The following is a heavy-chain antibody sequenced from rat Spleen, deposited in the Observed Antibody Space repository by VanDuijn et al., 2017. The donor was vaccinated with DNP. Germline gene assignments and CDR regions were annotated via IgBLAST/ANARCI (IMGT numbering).Heavy chain of an antibody. CDR1: GFTFNNYW. D-gene: IGHD1-4*01. V-gene: IGHV5-31*01. CDR3: ARHVLPLRVWDY. Sequence: EVQLVESGGDLVQPGRSLKLSCVGSGFTFNNYWMTWFRQVPGKGLEWVASVTSRGGSTYYPDSVKGRFTISRDNAKSTLYLQMNSLRSEDMATYYCARHVLPLRVWDYWGQGVMVTVSS. CDR2: VTSRGGST. J-gene: IGHJ2*01.